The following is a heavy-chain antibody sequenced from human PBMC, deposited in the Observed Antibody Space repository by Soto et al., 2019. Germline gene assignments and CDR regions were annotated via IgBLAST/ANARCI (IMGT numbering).Heavy chain of an antibody. CDR3: ARDFAYFDS. V-gene: IGHV4-61*01. CDR1: GGSFKSGSYS. CDR2: VYQTGRT. J-gene: IGHJ4*02. Sequence: QVQLQESGPGLVKPSETLSLTCTVSGGSFKSGSYSWSWIRQPPGKGLEWIGYVYQTGRTRYNPSLKSRFSITMDTSKNQFSLNLDSVTAADTAVYFFARDFAYFDSWGQGTLVTVSS. D-gene: IGHD3-3*01.